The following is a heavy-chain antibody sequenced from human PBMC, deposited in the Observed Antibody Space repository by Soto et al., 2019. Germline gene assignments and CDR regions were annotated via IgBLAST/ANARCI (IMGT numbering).Heavy chain of an antibody. J-gene: IGHJ6*02. CDR3: ARANRVGHNGDYYYYHGMDV. V-gene: IGHV1-69*01. CDR2: INPIFGTA. CDR1: GGTFSSYA. D-gene: IGHD1-20*01. Sequence: QVQLVQSGAEVKKPGSSVKVSCKASGGTFSSYAISWVRQAPGKGLEWMGGINPIFGTAKHAQKFQGRVTITADESTSTSYMEVSSLRSQDTAVYYCARANRVGHNGDYYYYHGMDVWGQGTTVTGSS.